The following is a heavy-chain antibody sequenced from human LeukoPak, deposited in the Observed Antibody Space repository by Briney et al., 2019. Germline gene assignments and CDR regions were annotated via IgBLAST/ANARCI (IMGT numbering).Heavy chain of an antibody. V-gene: IGHV3-7*03. CDR3: AYFVVPPGNRRGYYEH. Sequence: GGSLRLSCAASGFIFSNYWMAWVRQGPGEGPEWVANINQRGSEKYYVDSVRGRFAISRDNAKNSLDLQMNSLRVEDTAIYYCAYFVVPPGNRRGYYEHWGQGTLVTVSS. CDR2: INQRGSEK. J-gene: IGHJ4*02. CDR1: GFIFSNYW. D-gene: IGHD2-2*01.